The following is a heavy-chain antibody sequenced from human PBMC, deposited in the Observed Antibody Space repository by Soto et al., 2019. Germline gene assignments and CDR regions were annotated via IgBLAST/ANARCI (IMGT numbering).Heavy chain of an antibody. CDR2: INPDSGGT. J-gene: IGHJ6*02. D-gene: IGHD7-27*01. CDR1: VYTFTGYY. CDR3: ARGSGCMDV. Sequence: QVQLVQSVAEVKKPGASVKVSCKASVYTFTGYYMHWVRQAAGQGLEWMGWINPDSGGTNYAQKFQGWVTMTRDTSISTADMELRRLRSDDTAVYYCARGSGCMDVWGQGTTVTVSS. V-gene: IGHV1-2*04.